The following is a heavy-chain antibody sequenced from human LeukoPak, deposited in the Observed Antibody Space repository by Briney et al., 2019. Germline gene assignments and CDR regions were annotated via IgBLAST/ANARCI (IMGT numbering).Heavy chain of an antibody. V-gene: IGHV3-74*01. CDR3: ARDRGNDMDV. CDR2: INTDGSST. D-gene: IGHD1-1*01. J-gene: IGHJ6*03. Sequence: GGSLRLSCVASGFTFSSYWMHWVRQAPGKGLVWVSRINTDGSSTTYADSVKGRFTISRDNAENTLYLQMNSLRAEDSAVYYCARDRGNDMDVWGKGTTVTVSS. CDR1: GFTFSSYW.